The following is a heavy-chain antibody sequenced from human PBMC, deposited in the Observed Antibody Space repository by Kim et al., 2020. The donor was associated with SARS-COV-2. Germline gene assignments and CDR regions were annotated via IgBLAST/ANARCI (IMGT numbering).Heavy chain of an antibody. CDR2: VYYSGST. CDR3: ASDFTDYFDY. V-gene: IGHV4-61*01. Sequence: SETLSLTCTVSGDSVSNGRYYWSWIRQPPGQGLEWIGYVYYSGSTNYSPSLKSRITISLDTSKNQFSLKLRSVTAADTAVYYCASDFTDYFDYWGQGILVTVSS. J-gene: IGHJ4*02. CDR1: GDSVSNGRYY.